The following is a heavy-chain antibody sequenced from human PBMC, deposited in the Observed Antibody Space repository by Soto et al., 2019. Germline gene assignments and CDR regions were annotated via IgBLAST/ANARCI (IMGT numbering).Heavy chain of an antibody. D-gene: IGHD6-13*01. V-gene: IGHV4-39*01. CDR1: GGSISSSSYY. CDR2: IYYSGST. Sequence: SETLSLTCTVSGGSISSSSYYWGWIRQPPGKGLEWIGSIYYSGSTYYNPSLKSRVTISVDTSKNQFSLKLSSVTAADTAVYYCASFIAAAGTLADYYYYGMDVWGQGTKVT. J-gene: IGHJ6*02. CDR3: ASFIAAAGTLADYYYYGMDV.